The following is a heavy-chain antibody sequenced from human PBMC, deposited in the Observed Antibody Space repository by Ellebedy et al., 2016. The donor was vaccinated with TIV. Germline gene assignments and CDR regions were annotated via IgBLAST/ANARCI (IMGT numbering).Heavy chain of an antibody. CDR1: GVSTNSRSYY. Sequence: SQTLSLTCTVSGVSTNSRSYYWAWIRQPPGKGLEWIAAAFHSGRPNYNSSLKTRVTTSIDTPKNQISLRLTSVTAADTAVYYCARVGTELVTVEEYYYYMDVWGKGTTVTVSS. CDR2: AFHSGRP. D-gene: IGHD3-9*01. V-gene: IGHV4-39*07. CDR3: ARVGTELVTVEEYYYYMDV. J-gene: IGHJ6*03.